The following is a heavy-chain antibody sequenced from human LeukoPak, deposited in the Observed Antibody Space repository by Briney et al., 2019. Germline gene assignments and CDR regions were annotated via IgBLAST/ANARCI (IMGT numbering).Heavy chain of an antibody. CDR2: IYSGGST. D-gene: IGHD5-18*01. V-gene: IGHV3-53*01. CDR1: GFTVSGNY. Sequence: GGSLRLSCAASGFTVSGNYMGWVRQAPGKGLEWVSVIYSGGSTYYADSVKGRFTISRDNSKNTLYLQMNSLRAEDTAVYYCARSGYSYGFADAYYYYGMDVWGQGTTVTVSS. J-gene: IGHJ6*02. CDR3: ARSGYSYGFADAYYYYGMDV.